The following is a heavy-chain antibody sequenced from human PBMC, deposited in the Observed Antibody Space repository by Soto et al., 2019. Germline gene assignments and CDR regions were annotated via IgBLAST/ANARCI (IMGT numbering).Heavy chain of an antibody. CDR1: GFTFSSYG. CDR3: AKEGPSYSGSRQLILLFDY. V-gene: IGHV3-30*18. CDR2: ISYDGSNK. J-gene: IGHJ4*02. D-gene: IGHD1-26*01. Sequence: PGGSLRLSCAASGFTFSSYGMHWVRQAPGKGLEWVAVISYDGSNKYYADSVKGRFTIPRDNSKNTLYLQMNSLRAEDTAVYYCAKEGPSYSGSRQLILLFDYWGQGTLVTVSS.